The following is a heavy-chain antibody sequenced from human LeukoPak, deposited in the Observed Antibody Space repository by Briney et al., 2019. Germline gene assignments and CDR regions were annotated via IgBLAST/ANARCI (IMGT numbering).Heavy chain of an antibody. J-gene: IGHJ4*02. CDR1: GFTFSSFG. V-gene: IGHV3-30*03. Sequence: GGSLRLSCAGSGFTFSSFGMHWVRQAPGKGLEWVAVIPYDGSNKFYADSVKGRFTISRDNSKNTLYLQMNSLRAEDTAVYYCARRATTERGHSYGLDYWGQGTLATVSS. D-gene: IGHD5-18*01. CDR3: ARRATTERGHSYGLDY. CDR2: IPYDGSNK.